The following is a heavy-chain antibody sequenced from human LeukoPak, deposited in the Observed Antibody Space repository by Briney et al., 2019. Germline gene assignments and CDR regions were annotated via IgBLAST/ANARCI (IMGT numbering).Heavy chain of an antibody. CDR1: GGSISSSSYY. Sequence: SETLSLTCTVSGGSISSSSYYWGWIRQPPGKGLEWIGSIYYSGSTYYNPSLKSRVTISVDTSKNQFSLKLSSVTAAETAVYYCASKYSSYYSYYYGMDVWGQGTTVTVSS. V-gene: IGHV4-39*01. D-gene: IGHD6-6*01. CDR3: ASKYSSYYSYYYGMDV. J-gene: IGHJ6*02. CDR2: IYYSGST.